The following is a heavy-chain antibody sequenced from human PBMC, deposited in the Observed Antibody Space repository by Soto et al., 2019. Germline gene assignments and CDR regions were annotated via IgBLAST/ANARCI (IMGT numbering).Heavy chain of an antibody. CDR1: GYTFTSYG. CDR2: VSAYNGNT. J-gene: IGHJ5*02. CDR3: ARSYSSGWDNWFDP. V-gene: IGHV1-18*01. Sequence: ASVKVSCKASGYTFTSYGISWVRQAPGQGLEWMGWVSAYNGNTNYAQKLQGRVTMTTDTSTSTAYMELRSLRSDDTAVYYCARSYSSGWDNWFDPWGQGTLVTVSS. D-gene: IGHD6-19*01.